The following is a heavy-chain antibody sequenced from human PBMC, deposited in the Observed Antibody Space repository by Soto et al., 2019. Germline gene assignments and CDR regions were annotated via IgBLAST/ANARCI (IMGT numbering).Heavy chain of an antibody. CDR2: IKQDGSEK. Sequence: GGSLRLSCTTSGFTFSSYWMNWVRQAPGKGLEWVAHIKQDGSEKYYVDSVRGRFTISRDNAKNSLSLQMNSLRADDTAMYYCGRMEGGHGGVSHYWGQGTQVTVSS. CDR1: GFTFSSYW. CDR3: GRMEGGHGGVSHY. V-gene: IGHV3-7*05. D-gene: IGHD1-26*01. J-gene: IGHJ4*02.